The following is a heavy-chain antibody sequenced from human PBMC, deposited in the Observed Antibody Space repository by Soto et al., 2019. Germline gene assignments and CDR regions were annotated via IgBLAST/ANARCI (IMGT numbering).Heavy chain of an antibody. D-gene: IGHD2-2*01. Sequence: GGSLRLSCAASGFTFSNAWMNWVRQAPGKGLEWVGRIKSKTDGGTTDYAAPVKGRFTISRDDSKNTLYLQMNSLKTEDTAVYYCTTDPAGGCSSTSCRYNWFDPWGQGTLVTVSS. CDR2: IKSKTDGGTT. J-gene: IGHJ5*02. V-gene: IGHV3-15*07. CDR3: TTDPAGGCSSTSCRYNWFDP. CDR1: GFTFSNAW.